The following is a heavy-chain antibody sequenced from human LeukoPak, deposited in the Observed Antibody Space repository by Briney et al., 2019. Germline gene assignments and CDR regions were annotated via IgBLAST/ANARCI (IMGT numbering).Heavy chain of an antibody. CDR2: INRDGSST. CDR1: GFTFSAYA. J-gene: IGHJ5*02. CDR3: AGFDWFDP. V-gene: IGHV3-74*03. Sequence: PGGSLRLSCEASGFTFSAYAMTWVRQAPGKGLVWVSRINRDGSSTTYADSVKGRFTISRDNAKNTLYLQMNSLRVEDTAVYYCAGFDWFDPWGQGTLVTVSS.